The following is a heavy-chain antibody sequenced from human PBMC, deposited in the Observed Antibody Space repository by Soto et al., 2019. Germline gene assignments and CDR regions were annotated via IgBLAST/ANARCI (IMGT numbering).Heavy chain of an antibody. CDR1: GTSIGGYY. V-gene: IGHV4-59*01. Sequence: SSETLCLTCTVSGTSIGGYYWSWIRQPPGKGLEWIANIHYSGTTNYNPSLASRVTLSVDTSKNQFSLKMTSVTAADRAMYFCARYNSYAIDYWGRGTLVTVSS. CDR2: IHYSGTT. CDR3: ARYNSYAIDY. J-gene: IGHJ4*02. D-gene: IGHD2-8*01.